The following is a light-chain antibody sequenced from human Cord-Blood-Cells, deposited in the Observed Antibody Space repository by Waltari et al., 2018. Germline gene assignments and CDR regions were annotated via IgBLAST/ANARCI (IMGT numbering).Light chain of an antibody. CDR2: DAS. V-gene: IGKV1-5*01. CDR1: QSISSW. J-gene: IGKJ1*01. CDR3: QQYNSYSQM. Sequence: DIQMSQSPSTLSASVGDRVTITCRASQSISSWLAWYQQKPGKAPKLLIYDASSLESGVPSRFSGSGSGTEFTLTSSSLQPDDFATYYCQQYNSYSQMFGQGTKVEIK.